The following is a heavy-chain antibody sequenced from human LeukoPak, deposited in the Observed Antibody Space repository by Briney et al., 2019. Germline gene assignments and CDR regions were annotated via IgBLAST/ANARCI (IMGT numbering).Heavy chain of an antibody. CDR3: ALLGYSSSWNNF. CDR1: RGSINSHY. J-gene: IGHJ4*02. V-gene: IGHV4-59*11. CDR2: IYYSGTT. D-gene: IGHD2-2*01. Sequence: PSETLSLTCTVSRGSINSHYWSWMRQPPGKGPEWIGYIYYSGTTSYNPSLKSRVTISADTSKNQFSLNPTSVITADTGVYYCALLGYSSSWNNFWGQGTLVTVSS.